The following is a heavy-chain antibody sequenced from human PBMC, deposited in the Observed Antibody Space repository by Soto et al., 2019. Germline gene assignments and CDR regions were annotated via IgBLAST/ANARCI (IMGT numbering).Heavy chain of an antibody. CDR3: ARTSRSIVVVTAIPNYFDY. CDR1: RDSISSGDYY. D-gene: IGHD2-21*02. V-gene: IGHV4-31*03. J-gene: IGHJ4*02. CDR2: ISYSGST. Sequence: SETLSLTCTVSRDSISSGDYYWTWIRQHPGKALEWIGYISYSGSTYYNPSLKSRVTISVDTSRNQFSLKLRSVTAADTAVYYCARTSRSIVVVTAIPNYFDYWGLGTLVTVSS.